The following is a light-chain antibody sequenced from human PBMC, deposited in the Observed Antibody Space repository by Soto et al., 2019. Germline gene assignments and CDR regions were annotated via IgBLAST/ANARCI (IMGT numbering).Light chain of an antibody. J-gene: IGKJ2*01. Sequence: EIVMTQSPATLSVSLGDRTTLSCRASQSVGSYLAWYQQKPGRAPRLLIYGASTRATGIPARFSGSGSEPDFTLTISSLQSEDFAVYYCQQYDSWPPSYTFGQGTKLEIK. CDR1: QSVGSY. V-gene: IGKV3-15*01. CDR2: GAS. CDR3: QQYDSWPPSYT.